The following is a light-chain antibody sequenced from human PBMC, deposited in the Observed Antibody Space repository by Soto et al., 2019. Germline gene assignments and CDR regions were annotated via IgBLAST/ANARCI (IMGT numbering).Light chain of an antibody. CDR1: QSVSNN. CDR3: QQYNNWPPIT. J-gene: IGKJ5*01. CDR2: YAS. V-gene: IGKV3-15*01. Sequence: EIMMTQSPATLSVSPGERATLSCRASQSVSNNLAWYQQKPGQAPRLLIYYASTRATGIPARFSGSGSGTEFTLTISSLQSEDFALYYWQQYNNWPPITFGQGTQLEIK.